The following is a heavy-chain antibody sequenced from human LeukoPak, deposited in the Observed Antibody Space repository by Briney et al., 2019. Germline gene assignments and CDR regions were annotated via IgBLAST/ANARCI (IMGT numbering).Heavy chain of an antibody. CDR1: GFSLNTRGVG. CDR2: IYWDDDR. CDR3: AHRKNYYDSSVFDN. V-gene: IGHV2-5*02. D-gene: IGHD3-22*01. Sequence: SGPTLVNPTQTLTLPCTFSGFSLNTRGVGVGWIRQPPGRALEWLALIYWDDDRRYSPSLKSRLTITKDTSKNQVVLTMTNMDPVDTATYFCAHRKNYYDSSVFDNWGQETLDTVSS. J-gene: IGHJ4*02.